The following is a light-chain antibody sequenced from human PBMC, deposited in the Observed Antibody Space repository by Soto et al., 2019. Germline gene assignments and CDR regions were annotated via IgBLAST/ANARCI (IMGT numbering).Light chain of an antibody. Sequence: DLQMTQSPSTLSASVGDRVTITCRASQSISDWLAWYQQKPGKAPKLLIYKASSLESGVPSRFSGSGSGTEFTLTISSLQPDDFATYYCQQYNSYSSYTFGQGTKLEIK. V-gene: IGKV1-5*03. CDR3: QQYNSYSSYT. CDR2: KAS. CDR1: QSISDW. J-gene: IGKJ2*01.